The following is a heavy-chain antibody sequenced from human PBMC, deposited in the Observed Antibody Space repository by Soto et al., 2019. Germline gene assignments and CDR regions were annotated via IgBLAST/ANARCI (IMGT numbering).Heavy chain of an antibody. CDR1: GFTFSSNA. J-gene: IGHJ4*02. V-gene: IGHV3-30-3*01. D-gene: IGHD6-19*01. CDR2: ISYDGSNK. CDR3: ARAVAGKQLVSRYYYFDY. Sequence: QVQLVESGGGVVQPGRSLRLSCAASGFTFSSNAMHWVRQAPGKGLEWVAVISYDGSNKYYADSVKGRFTISRDNSKNTLYLQLNSLRAEDTAVYYCARAVAGKQLVSRYYYFDYWGQGTLVTVSS.